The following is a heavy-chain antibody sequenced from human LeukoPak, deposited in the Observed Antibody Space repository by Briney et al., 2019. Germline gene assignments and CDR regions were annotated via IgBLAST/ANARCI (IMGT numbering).Heavy chain of an antibody. CDR1: GFTFSIHS. CDR2: ISGSETVT. J-gene: IGHJ6*02. D-gene: IGHD7-27*01. Sequence: GGSLRLSCAASGFTFSIHSMNWVRQAPGKGLEWVSYISGSETVTYYADSVKGRFRISRDNAENSLYLQMNSLRDEDTAMYYCARDPVWAGYYYYGMDVWGQGTTVTVSS. CDR3: ARDPVWAGYYYYGMDV. V-gene: IGHV3-48*02.